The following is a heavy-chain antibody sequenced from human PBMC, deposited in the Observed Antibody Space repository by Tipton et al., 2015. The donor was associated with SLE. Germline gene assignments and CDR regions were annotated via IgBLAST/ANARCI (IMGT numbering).Heavy chain of an antibody. CDR2: ISWNSGSI. D-gene: IGHD3-22*01. CDR3: SKDRGYYDSSGYFDH. V-gene: IGHV3-9*01. Sequence: SLRLSCAASGFTFDDYAMHWVRQAPGKGLEWVSGISWNSGSIDYADSVKGRFIISRDNAKNSLYLQMNSLRAEDTALYYCSKDRGYYDSSGYFDHWGQGTLVTVSS. CDR1: GFTFDDYA. J-gene: IGHJ4*02.